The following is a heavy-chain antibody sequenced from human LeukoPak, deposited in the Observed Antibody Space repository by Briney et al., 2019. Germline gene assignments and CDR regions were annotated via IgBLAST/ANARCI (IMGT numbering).Heavy chain of an antibody. J-gene: IGHJ4*02. D-gene: IGHD2-15*01. V-gene: IGHV3-20*04. Sequence: PGGSLRLSCAASGFTFDDYGMSWVRQAPGKGLEWVSGINWNGGSTGYADSVKGRFTISRDNAKNSLYLQMNSLRAEDTAVYYCAILNIVVVVAATPFDYWGQGTLATVSS. CDR3: AILNIVVVVAATPFDY. CDR1: GFTFDDYG. CDR2: INWNGGST.